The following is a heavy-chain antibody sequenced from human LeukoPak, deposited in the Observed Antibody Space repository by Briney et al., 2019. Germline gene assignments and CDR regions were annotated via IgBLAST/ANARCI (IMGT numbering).Heavy chain of an antibody. CDR3: ARDGGLYSGSYNWFDP. Sequence: GASVKVSCKASGYTFTGYYKHWVRQAPGQGLEWMGWINPNSGGTNYAQKFQGRVTMTRDTSISTAYMELSRLRSDDTAVYYCARDGGLYSGSYNWFDPWGQGTLVTVSS. V-gene: IGHV1-2*02. CDR2: INPNSGGT. CDR1: GYTFTGYY. J-gene: IGHJ5*02. D-gene: IGHD1-26*01.